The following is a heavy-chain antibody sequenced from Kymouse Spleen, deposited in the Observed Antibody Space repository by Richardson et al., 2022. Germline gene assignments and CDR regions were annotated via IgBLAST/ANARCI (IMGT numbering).Heavy chain of an antibody. CDR1: GYTFTSYD. CDR3: ARGPLYYYGSGSYFDY. D-gene: IGHD3-10*01. Sequence: QVQLVQSGAEVKKPGASVKVSCKASGYTFTSYDINWVRQATGQGLEWMGWMNPNSGNTGYAQKFQGRVTMTRNTSISTAYMELSSLRSEDTAVYYCARGPLYYYGSGSYFDYWGQGTLVTVSS. CDR2: MNPNSGNT. V-gene: IGHV1-8*01. J-gene: IGHJ4*02.